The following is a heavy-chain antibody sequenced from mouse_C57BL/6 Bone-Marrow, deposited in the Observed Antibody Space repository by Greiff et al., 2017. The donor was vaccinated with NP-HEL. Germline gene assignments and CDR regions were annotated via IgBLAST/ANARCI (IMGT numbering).Heavy chain of an antibody. CDR3: ARRIITTVVATTPYWYFDV. Sequence: QVQLQQSGAELAKPGASVKLSCKASGYTFTSYWMHWVKQRPGQGLEWIGYINPSSGYTKYNQKFKDKATLTADKSSSTAYMQLSSLTYEDSAVYYCARRIITTVVATTPYWYFDVWGTGTTVTFSS. V-gene: IGHV1-7*01. CDR1: GYTFTSYW. CDR2: INPSSGYT. D-gene: IGHD1-1*01. J-gene: IGHJ1*03.